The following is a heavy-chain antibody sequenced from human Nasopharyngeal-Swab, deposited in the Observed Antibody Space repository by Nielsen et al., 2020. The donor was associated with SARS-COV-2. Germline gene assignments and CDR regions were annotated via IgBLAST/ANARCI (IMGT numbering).Heavy chain of an antibody. CDR2: IYYSGST. V-gene: IGHV4-39*01. D-gene: IGHD6-13*01. J-gene: IGHJ4*02. Sequence: WIRQPPGKGLEWIGSIYYSGSTYYNPSLKSRVTISVDTSKNRFSLKLSSVTAADTAVYYCARRVSSSWYAAVAGIRAFDYRGQGTLVTVSS. CDR3: ARRVSSSWYAAVAGIRAFDY.